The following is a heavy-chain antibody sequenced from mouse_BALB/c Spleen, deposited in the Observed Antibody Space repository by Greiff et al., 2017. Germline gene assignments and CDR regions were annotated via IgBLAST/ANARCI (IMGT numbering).Heavy chain of an antibody. V-gene: IGHV1-18*01. CDR3: ARSRGNSRDYYAMDY. J-gene: IGHJ4*01. CDR2: INPNNGGT. CDR1: GYTFTDYN. D-gene: IGHD2-1*01. Sequence: EVQVVESGPELVKPGASVKIPCKASGYTFTDYNMDWVKQSHGKSLEWIGDINPNNGGTIYNQKFKGKATLTVDKSSSTAYMELRSLTSEDTAVYYCARSRGNSRDYYAMDYWGQGTSVTVSS.